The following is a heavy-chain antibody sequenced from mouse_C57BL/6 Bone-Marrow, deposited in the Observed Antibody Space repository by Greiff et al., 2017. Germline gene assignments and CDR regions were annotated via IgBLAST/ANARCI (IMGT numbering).Heavy chain of an antibody. V-gene: IGHV14-2*01. CDR3: SRGYDVYY. Sequence: EVQLQQSGAELVKPGASVKLSCTASGFNIKDYYMHWVKQRTEQGLEWIGRIDPEDGETKYAPNFQGKATITSDTYSKTAYLPRSILTSEDTAVYYCSRGYDVYYWGQGTTLTVSS. CDR1: GFNIKDYY. J-gene: IGHJ2*01. D-gene: IGHD2-14*01. CDR2: IDPEDGET.